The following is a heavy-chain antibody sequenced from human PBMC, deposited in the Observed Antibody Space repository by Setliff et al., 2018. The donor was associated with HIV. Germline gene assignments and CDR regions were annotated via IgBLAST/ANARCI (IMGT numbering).Heavy chain of an antibody. CDR3: ARGRDKYGPIDY. V-gene: IGHV4-59*01. CDR1: GGSISSYY. CDR2: IYYSGST. D-gene: IGHD3-10*01. J-gene: IGHJ4*02. Sequence: SETLSLTCTVSGGSISSYYWSWIRQPPGKGLEWIGYIYYSGSTKYNPSLTSRVTISVDTSKNQFSLKLSSVTAADTAVYYCARGRDKYGPIDYWGQGTLVTVSS.